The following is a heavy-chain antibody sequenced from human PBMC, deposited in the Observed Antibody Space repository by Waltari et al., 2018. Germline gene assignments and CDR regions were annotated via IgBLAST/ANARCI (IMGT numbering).Heavy chain of an antibody. V-gene: IGHV1-69*12. Sequence: QVQLVQSGAEVKKPGSSVKVSCKASGGTFSIYAISWVRQAPGQGLEWMGGIIPMFGTANYAQKFQGRVTIIADESTSTAYMGLSSLRSEDTAIYYCATSYHYYYGLGSYVDYWGQGTLVTVSS. D-gene: IGHD3-10*01. CDR1: GGTFSIYA. CDR2: IIPMFGTA. J-gene: IGHJ4*02. CDR3: ATSYHYYYGLGSYVDY.